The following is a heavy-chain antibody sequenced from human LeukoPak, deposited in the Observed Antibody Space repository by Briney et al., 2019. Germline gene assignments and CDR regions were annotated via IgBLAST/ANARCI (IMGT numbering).Heavy chain of an antibody. J-gene: IGHJ5*02. CDR3: VRDTTDWFDP. V-gene: IGHV3-30*04. CDR2: ISSDGINK. D-gene: IGHD4-17*01. Sequence: GGSLRLSCAASGFTFSDYALHWVRQAPGKGLEWVAVISSDGINKYYADSVKGRFTISRDNAKNTLYLQMNSLRAEDTAVYCCVRDTTDWFDPWGQGTLVTVSS. CDR1: GFTFSDYA.